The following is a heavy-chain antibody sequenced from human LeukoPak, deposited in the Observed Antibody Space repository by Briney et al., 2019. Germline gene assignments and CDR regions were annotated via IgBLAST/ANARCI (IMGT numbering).Heavy chain of an antibody. Sequence: PGGSLRLSCAASGFTFSNYAMSWVRQAPGKGLEWVSVISSSGGSTYYADSVKGRFTISRDNSKNTLYLQMNSLRAEDTAVYYCAKGLIAAAPLFDYWGQGTLVTVSS. CDR1: GFTFSNYA. D-gene: IGHD6-13*01. CDR2: ISSSGGST. V-gene: IGHV3-23*01. CDR3: AKGLIAAAPLFDY. J-gene: IGHJ4*02.